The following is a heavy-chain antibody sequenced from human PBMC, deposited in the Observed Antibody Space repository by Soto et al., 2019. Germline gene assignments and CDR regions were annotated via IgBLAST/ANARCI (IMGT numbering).Heavy chain of an antibody. D-gene: IGHD3-10*01. CDR3: ARGSTIVRGEPSWYDP. CDR1: GYTFTSYA. V-gene: IGHV1-3*01. J-gene: IGHJ5*02. Sequence: GASVKVSCKASGYTFTSYAMHWVRQAPGQRLEWMGWINAGNGNTKYSQKFQGRVTITRDTSASTAYMELSSLRSDDTAVYYCARGSTIVRGEPSWYDPWGQGTLVTVSS. CDR2: INAGNGNT.